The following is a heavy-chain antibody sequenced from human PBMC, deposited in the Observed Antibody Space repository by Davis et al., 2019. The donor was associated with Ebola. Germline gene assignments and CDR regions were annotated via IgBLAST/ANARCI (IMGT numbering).Heavy chain of an antibody. CDR2: IGYSGGSS. Sequence: PGGSLRLSCEASGFSLGSYAMSWVRQAPGKGLEWVSGIGYSGGSSYNAGSVKGRFTISKDNSKNTLYLEMNSLRVEDTAVYYCAKDFGSSGRYSLSVGREPFDNWGQGTLVTVSS. CDR1: GFSLGSYA. V-gene: IGHV3-23*01. D-gene: IGHD1-26*01. CDR3: AKDFGSSGRYSLSVGREPFDN. J-gene: IGHJ4*02.